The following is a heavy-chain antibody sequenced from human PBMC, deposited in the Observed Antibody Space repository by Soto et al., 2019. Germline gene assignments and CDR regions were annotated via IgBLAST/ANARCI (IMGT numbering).Heavy chain of an antibody. CDR3: ARGVAGYYAMDV. Sequence: EVQLVESGGGLVQPGGSLRLSCAASGFTFSSYWIHWVRQAPGKGLVWVSRINSDGSTTNYADSAKGRFTISRDNAKNTLDLHEDSLRAEDTAVYYCARGVAGYYAMDVWGQGTTVTVSS. D-gene: IGHD2-15*01. J-gene: IGHJ6*02. CDR1: GFTFSSYW. V-gene: IGHV3-74*01. CDR2: INSDGSTT.